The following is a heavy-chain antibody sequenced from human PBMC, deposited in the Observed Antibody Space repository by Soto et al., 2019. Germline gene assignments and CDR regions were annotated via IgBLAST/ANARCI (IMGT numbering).Heavy chain of an antibody. CDR2: INYRAST. Sequence: QVQLQESGPGLVKPSQTLSLTCTVSGGSISSGYYYWSWIRQPPGKGLEWIGYINYRASTYYNPSLMSRIIISVDTSKNQFSLKLNSVTDANTAVYFFARGPLVFGFWFDPWGQGTLVTVSS. CDR1: GGSISSGYYY. V-gene: IGHV4-30-4*01. J-gene: IGHJ5*02. D-gene: IGHD3-3*01. CDR3: ARGPLVFGFWFDP.